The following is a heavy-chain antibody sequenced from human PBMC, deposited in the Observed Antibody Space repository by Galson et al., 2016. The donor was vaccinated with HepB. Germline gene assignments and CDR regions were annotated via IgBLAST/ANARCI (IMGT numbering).Heavy chain of an antibody. CDR3: ARHPPRWYEELLVYGLDV. J-gene: IGHJ6*02. CDR2: IDPRGGDT. D-gene: IGHD3-10*01. V-gene: IGHV1-46*01. CDR1: GYTFTTYY. Sequence: SVKVSCKASGYTFTTYYIHWVRQAPGQGLDWMGIIDPRGGDTKYAQQFQGRVTLTRDTSANTLYMELSSLRSADTAVYFCARHPPRWYEELLVYGLDVWGQGTTVTVSS.